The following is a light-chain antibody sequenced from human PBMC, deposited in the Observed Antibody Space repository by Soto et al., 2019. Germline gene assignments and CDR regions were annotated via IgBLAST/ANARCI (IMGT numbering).Light chain of an antibody. J-gene: IGKJ5*01. CDR3: QQYNNWPSIT. CDR2: GAS. Sequence: EIVMTQSPATLSVSPGERATLSCRASQSVRSNLAWYQQKPGQAPRLLIYGASTRATGIPARFSGSESGTEFTLTISSLQSEDFAVYYCQQYNNWPSITFGQGTRLE. CDR1: QSVRSN. V-gene: IGKV3-15*01.